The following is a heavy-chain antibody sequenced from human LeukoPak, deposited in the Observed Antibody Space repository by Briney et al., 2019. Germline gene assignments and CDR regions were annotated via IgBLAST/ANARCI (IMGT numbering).Heavy chain of an antibody. CDR1: GFIFSNAW. Sequence: GGSLRLSCTASGFIFSNAWMSWVRQAPGKGLEWVGRIKGKNEGGTTDYAAPVKGRFTISRDDSISTLYLQMDSLKTDDTGVYCCTTGLGSSWHYYYYAMDVWGQGTTVTVSS. CDR3: TTGLGSSWHYYYYAMDV. CDR2: IKGKNEGGTT. D-gene: IGHD6-13*01. V-gene: IGHV3-15*01. J-gene: IGHJ6*02.